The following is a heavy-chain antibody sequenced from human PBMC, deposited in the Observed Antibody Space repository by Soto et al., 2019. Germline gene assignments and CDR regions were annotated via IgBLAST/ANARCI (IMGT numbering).Heavy chain of an antibody. CDR3: ARVLQRRGYYIHY. V-gene: IGHV3-48*01. CDR2: ISSSSSTI. Sequence: GGSLRLSCAASGFTFSSYSMNWVRQAPGKGLEWVSYISSSSSTIYYADSVKGRFTISRDNAKNSLYLQMNSLRAEDTAVYYCARVLQRRGYYIHYSGQATLVTVSS. D-gene: IGHD1-1*01. J-gene: IGHJ4*02. CDR1: GFTFSSYS.